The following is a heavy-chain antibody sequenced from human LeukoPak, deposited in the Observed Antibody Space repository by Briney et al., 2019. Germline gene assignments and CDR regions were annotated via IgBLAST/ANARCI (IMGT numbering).Heavy chain of an antibody. D-gene: IGHD1-1*01. CDR1: GYTFTSYY. J-gene: IGHJ4*02. CDR3: AREHEDGWNDHLINY. V-gene: IGHV1-46*01. Sequence: ASVKVSCKASGYTFTSYYMHWVRQAPGQGLEWMGIINPSGGSTSYAQKFQGRVTMTRDTSTSTVYMELSSLRSEGTAVYYCAREHEDGWNDHLINYWGQGTLVTVSS. CDR2: INPSGGST.